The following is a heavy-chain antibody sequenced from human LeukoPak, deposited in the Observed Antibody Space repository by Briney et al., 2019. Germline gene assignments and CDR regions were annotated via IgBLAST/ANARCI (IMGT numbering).Heavy chain of an antibody. CDR2: ISGSGGST. Sequence: PGGSLRLSCAASGFTFSSYAMSWVRQAPGKGLEWVSAISGSGGSTYYADSVEGRFTISRDNSKNTLYLQMNSLRAEDTAVYYCAKRSGGNQGYFDYWGQGTLVTVSS. J-gene: IGHJ4*02. V-gene: IGHV3-23*01. D-gene: IGHD3-16*01. CDR1: GFTFSSYA. CDR3: AKRSGGNQGYFDY.